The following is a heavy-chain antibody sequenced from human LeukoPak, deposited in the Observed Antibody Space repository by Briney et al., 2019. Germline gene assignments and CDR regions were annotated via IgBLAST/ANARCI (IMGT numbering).Heavy chain of an antibody. CDR3: ARHRSGGSQDDAFDI. D-gene: IGHD2-15*01. V-gene: IGHV3-7*01. Sequence: GGSLRLSCAASGFTFSTYSMNWVRQAPGKGLEWVADIKEDGSEKYYVDSVKGRFTISRQNAKNSLFLQMNSLRAEDTAVYYCARHRSGGSQDDAFDIWGQGTMVTVSS. J-gene: IGHJ3*02. CDR2: IKEDGSEK. CDR1: GFTFSTYS.